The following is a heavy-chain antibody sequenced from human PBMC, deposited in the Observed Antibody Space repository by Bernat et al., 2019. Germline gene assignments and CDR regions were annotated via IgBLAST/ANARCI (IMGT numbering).Heavy chain of an antibody. CDR2: INPSGGST. J-gene: IGHJ5*02. Sequence: QVQLVQSGAEVKKPGASVKVSCKASGYTFTSYYMHWVRQAPGQGLEWMGIINPSGGSTSYAQKFQGRVTMTRDTSTSTVYMELSSLRSEDTAVYYCARGGCGGDCYPWFDPWGQGTLVTVSS. D-gene: IGHD2-21*01. CDR3: ARGGCGGDCYPWFDP. CDR1: GYTFTSYY. V-gene: IGHV1-46*03.